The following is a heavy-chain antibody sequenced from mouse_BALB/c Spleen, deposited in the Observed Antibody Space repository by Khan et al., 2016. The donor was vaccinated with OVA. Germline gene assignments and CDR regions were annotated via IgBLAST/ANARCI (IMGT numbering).Heavy chain of an antibody. V-gene: IGHV1S29*02. Sequence: VRLQQSGPELVKPGASVKISCKASGYTFTDYNMDWVKQSHGKSLEWIGYIYPNSGGTGYNQKFKTKATLTVDISSSTAYMALRSLTSEDSGGCYCTRSGYGSFAFGGQGTLVTVSA. D-gene: IGHD1-2*01. J-gene: IGHJ3*01. CDR1: GYTFTDYN. CDR2: IYPNSGGT. CDR3: TRSGYGSFAF.